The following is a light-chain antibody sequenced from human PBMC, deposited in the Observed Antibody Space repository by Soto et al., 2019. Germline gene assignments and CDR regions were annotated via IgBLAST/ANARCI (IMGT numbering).Light chain of an antibody. J-gene: IGKJ1*01. V-gene: IGKV2-30*01. CDR1: QSRGYSDGNTY. Sequence: DVVITQSPLSLPVTLGQPASISCRSSQSRGYSDGNTYLNWFQQRPGQSPRRLLYKVSKRDSGVPERFSGSGSGTDFTLKISRVEAEDVGVYYCMQCTHWPRTFGQGTKVDI. CDR2: KVS. CDR3: MQCTHWPRT.